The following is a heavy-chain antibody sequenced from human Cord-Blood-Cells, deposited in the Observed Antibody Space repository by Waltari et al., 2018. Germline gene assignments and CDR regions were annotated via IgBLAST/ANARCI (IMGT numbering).Heavy chain of an antibody. D-gene: IGHD6-13*01. CDR3: ARHEQQLDY. Sequence: QVQLQESGPGLVKPSETLSLTCPVSGGSISSYYWSWIRQPPGKGLEWIGYIYYSGSTNYNPSLKSRVTISVDTSKNQFSLKLSSVTAADMAVYYCARHEQQLDYWGQGTLVTVSS. J-gene: IGHJ4*02. CDR1: GGSISSYY. CDR2: IYYSGST. V-gene: IGHV4-59*08.